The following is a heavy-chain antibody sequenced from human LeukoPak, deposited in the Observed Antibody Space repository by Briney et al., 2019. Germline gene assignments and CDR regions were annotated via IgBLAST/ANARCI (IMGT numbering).Heavy chain of an antibody. J-gene: IGHJ4*02. D-gene: IGHD2-8*01. Sequence: ASVKVSCKASGYTFTSYYMHWVRQAPGQGLEWMGIINPSGGSTSYAQKFQGRVTMTRDTSTSTVYMELSSLRAEDTAVYYCAKDPDCTSGICYTFFDYWGQGTLVTVSS. CDR1: GYTFTSYY. CDR2: INPSGGST. CDR3: AKDPDCTSGICYTFFDY. V-gene: IGHV1-46*01.